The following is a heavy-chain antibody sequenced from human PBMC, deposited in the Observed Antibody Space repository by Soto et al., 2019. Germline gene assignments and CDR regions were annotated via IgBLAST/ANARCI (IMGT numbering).Heavy chain of an antibody. CDR2: INAGNGNT. Sequence: ASVKASCKSSGYTFTSYAMHCVRQAPGQRLEWMGWINAGNGNTKYSQKFQGRVTITRDTSASTAYMELSSLRSEDTAVYYCARVQWSFRDFWSGYPARYYYYMDVWGKGTTVTVSS. J-gene: IGHJ6*03. V-gene: IGHV1-3*01. D-gene: IGHD3-3*01. CDR3: ARVQWSFRDFWSGYPARYYYYMDV. CDR1: GYTFTSYA.